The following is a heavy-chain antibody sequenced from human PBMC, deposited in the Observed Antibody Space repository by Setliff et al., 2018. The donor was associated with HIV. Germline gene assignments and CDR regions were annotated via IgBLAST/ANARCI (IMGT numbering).Heavy chain of an antibody. Sequence: SETLSLTCSVSGGSISKYFWSWIRQSAEKGLEWIRRIYSSGSTNQNPSLKSRVSMSVDTSKSQFSLNLSSVTAADAAVYYCARSPSYRSSWEYYFDYWGQGILVTVSS. CDR2: IYSSGST. CDR1: GGSISKYF. CDR3: ARSPSYRSSWEYYFDY. J-gene: IGHJ4*02. D-gene: IGHD6-13*01. V-gene: IGHV4-4*07.